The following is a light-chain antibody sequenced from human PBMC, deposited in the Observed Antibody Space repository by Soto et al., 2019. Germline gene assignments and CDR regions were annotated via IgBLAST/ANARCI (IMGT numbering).Light chain of an antibody. V-gene: IGLV2-8*01. CDR1: SRDLGGYNY. Sequence: SGPTLPRPASGSPGQSVAISCTGTSRDLGGYNYVSWYQQHPGKAPKLMIYEVNKRPSGVPDRFSGSKSGNTASLTVSGLQAEDEADYYCSSYAGSSNVFGTGTKVTVL. CDR2: EVN. CDR3: SSYAGSSNV. J-gene: IGLJ1*01.